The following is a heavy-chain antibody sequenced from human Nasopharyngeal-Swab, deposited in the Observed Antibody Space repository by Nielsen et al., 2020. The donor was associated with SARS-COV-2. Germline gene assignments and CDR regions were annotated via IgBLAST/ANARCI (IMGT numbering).Heavy chain of an antibody. J-gene: IGHJ6*02. V-gene: IGHV3-23*01. CDR2: ISGSGGST. CDR3: AKGGGYSYYYGMDV. Sequence: GASLQISCAASGFTFSSYAMSWARQAPGKGLEWVSAISGSGGSTYYADSVKGRFTISRDNSKNTLYLQMNSLRAEDTAVYYCAKGGGYSYYYGMDVWGQGTTVTVSS. CDR1: GFTFSSYA. D-gene: IGHD5-18*01.